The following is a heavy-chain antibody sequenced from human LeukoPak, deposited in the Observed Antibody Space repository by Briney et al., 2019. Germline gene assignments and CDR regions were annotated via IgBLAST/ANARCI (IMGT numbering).Heavy chain of an antibody. D-gene: IGHD5-24*01. CDR1: GFTFSNAW. V-gene: IGHV3-15*01. Sequence: GGSLRLSCAASGFTFSNAWMSWVRQAPGKGLEWVGRIKSKTDGGTTDYAAPVKGRFTISRDDSKNTLYLQMNSMKTEETAVYYCTTGTSTRWYYYMDVWGKGTTVTVSS. CDR2: IKSKTDGGTT. J-gene: IGHJ6*03. CDR3: TTGTSTRWYYYMDV.